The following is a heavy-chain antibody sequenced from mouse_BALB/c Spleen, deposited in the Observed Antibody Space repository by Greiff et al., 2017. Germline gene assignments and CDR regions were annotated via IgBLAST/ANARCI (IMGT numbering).Heavy chain of an antibody. D-gene: IGHD2-1*01. V-gene: IGHV14-3*02. CDR2: IDPANGNT. CDR1: GFHIKDTS. Sequence: VQLQQSGAELVKPGASLYLSCTASGFHIKDTSMPWVKQRPEQGLEWIGRIDPANGNTKYDPNFPGKATITADTTANPAYLQLSSLTSEDTAVYYCASIYYGTPDYWGQGTTLTVSS. CDR3: ASIYYGTPDY. J-gene: IGHJ2*01.